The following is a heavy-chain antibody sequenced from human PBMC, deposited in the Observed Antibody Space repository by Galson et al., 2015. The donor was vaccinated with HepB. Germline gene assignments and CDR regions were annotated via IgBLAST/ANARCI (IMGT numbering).Heavy chain of an antibody. J-gene: IGHJ3*02. Sequence: SLRLSCAASGFTVSSNYMSWVRQAPGKGLEWVSVIYSGGSTYYADSVKGRFTISRDNSKNTLYLQMNSLRAEDTAVYYCARDRGDFWSGYYRGGAFDIWGQGTMVTVSS. D-gene: IGHD3-3*01. V-gene: IGHV3-66*01. CDR1: GFTVSSNY. CDR3: ARDRGDFWSGYYRGGAFDI. CDR2: IYSGGST.